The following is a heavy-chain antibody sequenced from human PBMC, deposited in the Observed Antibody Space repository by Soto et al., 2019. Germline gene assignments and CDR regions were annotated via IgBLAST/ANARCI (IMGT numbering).Heavy chain of an antibody. Sequence: SVKVSCKASGGTFSSYTISWVRQAPGQGLEWMGRIIPILGIANYAQKFQGRVTITADKSTSTAYMELSSLRSEDTAVYYCARVSMDTAMVSDYWGQGTLVTVSS. CDR2: IIPILGIA. CDR3: ARVSMDTAMVSDY. D-gene: IGHD5-18*01. CDR1: GGTFSSYT. V-gene: IGHV1-69*02. J-gene: IGHJ4*02.